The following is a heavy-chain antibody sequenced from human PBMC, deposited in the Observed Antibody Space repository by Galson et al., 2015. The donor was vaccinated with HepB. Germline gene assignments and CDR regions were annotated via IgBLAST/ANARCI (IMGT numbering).Heavy chain of an antibody. Sequence: SLRLSCAASGFTFSNYYMSWIRQAPGKGLEWVSYISDSGTTIYYADSVKGRFTISRDSAKNSVYLQMNSLRVEDTAVYYCAREGGRPYYYGGGDLDYWGQGTLVTVSS. CDR1: GFTFSNYY. D-gene: IGHD3-10*01. CDR3: AREGGRPYYYGGGDLDY. V-gene: IGHV3-11*01. CDR2: ISDSGTTI. J-gene: IGHJ4*02.